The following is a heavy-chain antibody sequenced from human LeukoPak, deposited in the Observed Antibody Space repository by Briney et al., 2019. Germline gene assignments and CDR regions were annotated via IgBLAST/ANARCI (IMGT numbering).Heavy chain of an antibody. CDR2: IKQDGSEK. V-gene: IGHV3-7*01. D-gene: IGHD3-10*01. CDR3: ARSAMVRGVIISGYYYYYMDV. CDR1: GFTFSSYW. J-gene: IGHJ6*03. Sequence: PGGSLRLSCAASGFTFSSYWMSWVRQAPGKGLEWVANIKQDGSEKYYVDSVKGRFSISRDNAKNSLYLQMNSLRAEDTAVYYCARSAMVRGVIISGYYYYYMDVWGKGTTVTVSS.